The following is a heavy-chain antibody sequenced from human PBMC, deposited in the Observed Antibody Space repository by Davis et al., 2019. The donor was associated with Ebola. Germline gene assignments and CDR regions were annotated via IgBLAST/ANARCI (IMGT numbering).Heavy chain of an antibody. D-gene: IGHD3-16*01. J-gene: IGHJ5*02. V-gene: IGHV3-21*01. CDR1: GFIFRTYT. CDR2: ISSSSDYI. Sequence: PGGSLRLSCAASGFIFRTYTMNWVRQAPGKGLEWLSSISSSSDYIYYADSVKGRFTISRDNAKNTLSLQMNSLRVDDTAVYYCLSLSGASWGPGTLVTVSS. CDR3: LSLSGAS.